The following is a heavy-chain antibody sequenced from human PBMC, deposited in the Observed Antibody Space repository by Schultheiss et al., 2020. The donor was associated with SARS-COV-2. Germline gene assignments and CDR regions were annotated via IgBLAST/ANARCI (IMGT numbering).Heavy chain of an antibody. CDR2: ISYDGSNK. CDR3: AKGTISSSQQPKPPTATQH. D-gene: IGHD6-13*01. J-gene: IGHJ1*01. V-gene: IGHV3-33*05. Sequence: GGSLRLSCAASGFTFSSYGMHWVRQAPGKGLEWVAVISYDGSNKYYADSVKGRFTISRDNSKNTLYLQMNSLRAEDTAVYYCAKGTISSSQQPKPPTATQHWGQGTLVTVSS. CDR1: GFTFSSYG.